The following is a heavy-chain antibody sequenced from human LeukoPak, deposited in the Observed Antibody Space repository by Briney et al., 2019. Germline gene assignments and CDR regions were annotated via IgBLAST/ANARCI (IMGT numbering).Heavy chain of an antibody. CDR2: ISSSSSTI. Sequence: GGSLRLSCAASGFTFSSYNMNWVRQAPGKGLEWVSYISSSSSTIYYADSVKGRFTISRDNAKNSLYLQMNSLRAEDTAVYYCARSDDSILDYWGQGTLVTVSS. CDR1: GFTFSSYN. J-gene: IGHJ4*02. D-gene: IGHD3-3*01. V-gene: IGHV3-48*01. CDR3: ARSDDSILDY.